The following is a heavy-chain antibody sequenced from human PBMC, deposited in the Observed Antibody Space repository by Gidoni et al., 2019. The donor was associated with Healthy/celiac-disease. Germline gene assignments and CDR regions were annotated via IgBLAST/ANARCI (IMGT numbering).Heavy chain of an antibody. CDR3: TADQTPYKPFDY. J-gene: IGHJ4*02. CDR1: GFTFGDYA. Sequence: EVQLVESGGGLVQPGRSLRLSCTASGFTFGDYAMSWVRQAPGKGLEWVGFIRSKAYGGTTEYAASVKGRFTISRDDSKSIAYLQMNSLKTEDTAVYYCTADQTPYKPFDYWGQGTLVTVSS. V-gene: IGHV3-49*04. CDR2: IRSKAYGGTT. D-gene: IGHD1-1*01.